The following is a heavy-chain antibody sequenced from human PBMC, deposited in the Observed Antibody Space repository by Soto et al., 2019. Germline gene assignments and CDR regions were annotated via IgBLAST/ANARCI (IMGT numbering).Heavy chain of an antibody. CDR1: GDTFTNFG. Sequence: ASVKVSCKTSGDTFTNFGLSWVRQAPGQGLEWMGWIATYNSNRNYAQKFQGRLTLTTDTSTSTAYMELKSLGYDDTAVYYCARVVRGVVSWFHPWGQGTLVTVSS. D-gene: IGHD3-10*01. J-gene: IGHJ5*02. CDR2: IATYNSNR. CDR3: ARVVRGVVSWFHP. V-gene: IGHV1-18*01.